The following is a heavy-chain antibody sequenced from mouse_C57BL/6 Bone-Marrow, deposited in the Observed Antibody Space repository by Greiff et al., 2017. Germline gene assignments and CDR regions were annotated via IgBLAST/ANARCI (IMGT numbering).Heavy chain of an antibody. CDR2: ISSGGSYT. Sequence: EVKLMESGGDLVKPGGSLKLSCAASGFTFSSYGMSWVRQTPDKRLEWVATISSGGSYTYYPASVKGRFTISRDNAKNTLYLQMSSLKSEDTAMYYCARRRGFAYWGQGTLVTVSA. CDR1: GFTFSSYG. CDR3: ARRRGFAY. J-gene: IGHJ3*01. V-gene: IGHV5-6*02.